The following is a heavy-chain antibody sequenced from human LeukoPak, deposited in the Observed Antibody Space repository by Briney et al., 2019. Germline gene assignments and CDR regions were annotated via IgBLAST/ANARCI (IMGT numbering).Heavy chain of an antibody. CDR3: ARDYFYCGGDCFVDY. J-gene: IGHJ4*02. CDR2: ISGSGRSI. CDR1: GFTLRTYG. D-gene: IGHD2-21*02. Sequence: SLRPSRAAAGFTLRTYGLKSASQAPGKGLGWASSISGSGRSIFYADSVRGRFTITRDNAKNSLYLQMNSLRAEDTAVYYCARDYFYCGGDCFVDYWGQGTLVTVSS. V-gene: IGHV3-21*01.